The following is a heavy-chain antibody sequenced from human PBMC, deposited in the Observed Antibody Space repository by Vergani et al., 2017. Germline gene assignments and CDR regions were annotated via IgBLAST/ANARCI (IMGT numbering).Heavy chain of an antibody. CDR1: GGSVSSGSYY. Sequence: QVQLQESGPGLVKPSETLSLTCTVSGGSVSSGSYYWSWIRQPAGKGLEWIGYIYYSGSTNYNPSLKSRVTISVDTSKNQFSLKLSSVTAADTAVYYCARLLSHYYYYYMDVWGKGTTVTVSS. V-gene: IGHV4-61*10. CDR2: IYYSGST. D-gene: IGHD3-10*01. CDR3: ARLLSHYYYYYMDV. J-gene: IGHJ6*03.